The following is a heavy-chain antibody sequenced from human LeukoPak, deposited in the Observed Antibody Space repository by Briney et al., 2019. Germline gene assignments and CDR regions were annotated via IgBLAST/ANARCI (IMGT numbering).Heavy chain of an antibody. CDR1: GGSISSYY. D-gene: IGHD6-13*01. CDR2: IYYSGST. V-gene: IGHV4-59*01. CDR3: ARYRSRIAAAGFPFDY. Sequence: SETLSLTCTVSGGSISSYYWSWIRQPPGKRLEWIGYIYYSGSTNYNPSLKSRVTISVDTSKNQFSLKLSSVTAADTAVYYCARYRSRIAAAGFPFDYWGQGTLVTVSS. J-gene: IGHJ4*02.